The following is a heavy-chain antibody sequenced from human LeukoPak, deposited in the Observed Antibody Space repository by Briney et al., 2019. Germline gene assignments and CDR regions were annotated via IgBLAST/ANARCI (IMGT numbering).Heavy chain of an antibody. CDR3: AKEYCSNSVCHSLDY. D-gene: IGHD2-8*01. CDR2: ISYDGSNK. J-gene: IGHJ4*02. Sequence: GGSLRLSCAASGFTFSSSGMHWVRQAPGKGLEWVAVISYDGSNKYYADSVKGRFTFSRDNSKNTLYLQMNSLGAEDTAVYYCAKEYCSNSVCHSLDYWGQGTLVTVSS. V-gene: IGHV3-30*18. CDR1: GFTFSSSG.